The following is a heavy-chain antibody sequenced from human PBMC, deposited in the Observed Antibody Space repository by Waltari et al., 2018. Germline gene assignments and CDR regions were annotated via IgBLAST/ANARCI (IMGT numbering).Heavy chain of an antibody. CDR1: GGSFRSNDW. Sequence: QVQLKESGPGLVKPSETLSLACDVSGGSFRSNDWWSWVRQPPGKGLEWIGEVHHSGSTKYNPSLNSRVVMSVDTSKNQISLTMKSVTAADTAVYYCVRGFYGWPFDYWGPGTLVIVAS. CDR2: VHHSGST. D-gene: IGHD6-19*01. CDR3: VRGFYGWPFDY. V-gene: IGHV4-4*02. J-gene: IGHJ4*02.